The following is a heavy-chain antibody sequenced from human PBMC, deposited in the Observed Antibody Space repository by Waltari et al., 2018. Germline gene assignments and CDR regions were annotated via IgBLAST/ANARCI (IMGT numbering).Heavy chain of an antibody. D-gene: IGHD3-9*01. CDR2: IIPIFGTA. J-gene: IGHJ6*02. CDR1: GGTFRSYA. V-gene: IGHV1-69*13. CDR3: ARDSYFDLRYVGRHYYYYGMDV. Sequence: QVQLVQSGAEVKKPGSSVKVSCKASGGTFRSYAISWVRQAPGQGLEWMGGIIPIFGTATYAQKFQGRVTSTADESTSTAYMELSSLRSEDTAVYYCARDSYFDLRYVGRHYYYYGMDVWGQGTTVTVSS.